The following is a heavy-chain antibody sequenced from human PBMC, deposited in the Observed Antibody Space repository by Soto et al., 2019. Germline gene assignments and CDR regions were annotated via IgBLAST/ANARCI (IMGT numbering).Heavy chain of an antibody. J-gene: IGHJ4*02. CDR3: AKDRRDGYNTFDY. Sequence: ASVKVSCKASGYTFTSYEMYWVRQAPGQGLDWMGIISPSDGSTTYAQKFQGRVTMTRDTSTSTVYMELSSLRSEDTAVYYCAKDRRDGYNTFDYWGQGTLVTVSS. D-gene: IGHD5-12*01. V-gene: IGHV1-46*01. CDR2: ISPSDGST. CDR1: GYTFTSYE.